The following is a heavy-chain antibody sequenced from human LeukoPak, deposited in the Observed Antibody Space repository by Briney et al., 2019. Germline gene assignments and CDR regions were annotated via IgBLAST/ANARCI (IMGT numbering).Heavy chain of an antibody. CDR1: GYTLTGYY. CDR3: ARDPSIAAAGTD. J-gene: IGHJ4*02. Sequence: ASVKVSCKASGYTLTGYYMHWVRQAPGQGLEWMGWINPNSGGTNYAQKFQGRVTMTRDTSISTAYMELSRLRSDDTAVYYCARDPSIAAAGTDWDQGTLVTVSS. CDR2: INPNSGGT. D-gene: IGHD6-13*01. V-gene: IGHV1-2*02.